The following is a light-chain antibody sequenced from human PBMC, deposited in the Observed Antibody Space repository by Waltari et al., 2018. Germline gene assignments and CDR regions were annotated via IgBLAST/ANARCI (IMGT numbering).Light chain of an antibody. V-gene: IGLV8-61*01. CDR2: NTN. Sequence: QTVVTQEPSFSVSPGGTVTLTCGLSSGSVSTSYYPSWYQQTPGQAPRPRTYNTNTRSSGVPDRFSGSILGNKAALTITGAQADDECDYYCVLYMGRGIRVFGGGTKLTVL. CDR1: SGSVSTSYY. CDR3: VLYMGRGIRV. J-gene: IGLJ2*01.